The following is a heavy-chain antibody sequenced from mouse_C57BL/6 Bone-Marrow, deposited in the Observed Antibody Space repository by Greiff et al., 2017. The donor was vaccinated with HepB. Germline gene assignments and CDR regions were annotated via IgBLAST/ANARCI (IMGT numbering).Heavy chain of an antibody. CDR1: GYTFTSYW. J-gene: IGHJ1*03. D-gene: IGHD1-1*01. V-gene: IGHV1-53*01. Sequence: QVQLQQSGTELVKPGASVKLSCKASGYTFTSYWMHWVKQRPGQGLEWIGNINPSNGGTNYNEKFKSKATLTVDKSSSTAYMQLSSLTSEDSAVYYCARNSYYGSSYRYFDVWGTGTTVTVSS. CDR2: INPSNGGT. CDR3: ARNSYYGSSYRYFDV.